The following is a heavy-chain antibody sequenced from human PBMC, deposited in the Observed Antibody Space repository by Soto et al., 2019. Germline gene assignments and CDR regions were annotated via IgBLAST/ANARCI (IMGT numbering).Heavy chain of an antibody. CDR1: GTIFSSYT. CDR2: IIPILGET. V-gene: IGHV1-69*08. Sequence: QVQLVQSGAEVKKPGSSVRVSCKASGTIFSSYTISWVRQAPGQGLEWMGRIIPILGETNSAQKFQDRVTVTADKSTNTDYMELNSLRLEDTAVYYCARGLGGRMDDWGQGTTVTVSS. CDR3: ARGLGGRMDD. D-gene: IGHD3-16*01. J-gene: IGHJ6*02.